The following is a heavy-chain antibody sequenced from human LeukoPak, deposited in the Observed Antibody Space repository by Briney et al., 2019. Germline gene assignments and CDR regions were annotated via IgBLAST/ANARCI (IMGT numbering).Heavy chain of an antibody. J-gene: IGHJ4*02. CDR1: GGSISSDY. D-gene: IGHD7-27*01. CDR2: IYYSGTP. CDR3: ARGANWGSPDY. V-gene: IGHV4-59*01. Sequence: PSETLSLTCTVSGGSISSDYWRWVRQSPGKGLEWIGYIYYSGTPSYNPSLKSRVTISLDTSKNQFSLKLGSVTAADTAVYYCARGANWGSPDYWGQGTLVTVST.